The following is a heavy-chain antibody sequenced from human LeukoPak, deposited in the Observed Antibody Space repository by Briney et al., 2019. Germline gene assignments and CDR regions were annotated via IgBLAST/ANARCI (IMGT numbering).Heavy chain of an antibody. CDR1: GGSFSGYY. Sequence: SETLSLTCAVYGGSFSGYYWSWIRQPPGKGLEWIGEINHGGSTNYKPSLKSRVTISVDTSKNQFSLNLSSVTAADTAVYYCARGGRYYGSGSYQIYYYYYMDVWVKGTTVTISS. CDR3: ARGGRYYGSGSYQIYYYYYMDV. J-gene: IGHJ6*03. V-gene: IGHV4-34*01. CDR2: INHGGST. D-gene: IGHD3-10*01.